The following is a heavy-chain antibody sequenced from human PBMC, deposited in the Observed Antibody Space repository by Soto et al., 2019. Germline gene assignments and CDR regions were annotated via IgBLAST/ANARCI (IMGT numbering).Heavy chain of an antibody. D-gene: IGHD5-12*01. V-gene: IGHV1-2*04. CDR3: ARESGGATATLDYYYFYRDV. CDR2: INPNGGVT. J-gene: IGHJ6*03. Sequence: QVQLVQSGAEVKRPGASVTVSCRSSGDTFNDYYIHWVRQAPGQGLEWMGWINPNGGVTKYAQKFQGLVSMTRDTSIRTVYMQLSRLRSDDTAVYYCARESGGATATLDYYYFYRDVWGTGTTVTVSS. CDR1: GDTFNDYY.